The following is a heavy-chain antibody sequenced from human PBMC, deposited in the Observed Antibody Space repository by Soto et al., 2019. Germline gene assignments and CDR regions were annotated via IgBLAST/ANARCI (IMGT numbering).Heavy chain of an antibody. V-gene: IGHV4-34*01. J-gene: IGHJ4*02. CDR3: GRNQSTGLFDY. D-gene: IGHD2-2*01. Sequence: QVQLQQWGAGLLKPSETLSLTCAVYGGSFSGYYWTWIRQPPGTGLEWIGEINHSGSTNYNPSLKGRGTKSGGTAKKQFPLKLTSVNAAGPAWEYFGRNQSTGLFDYWGQGTLVTVSS. CDR2: INHSGST. CDR1: GGSFSGYY.